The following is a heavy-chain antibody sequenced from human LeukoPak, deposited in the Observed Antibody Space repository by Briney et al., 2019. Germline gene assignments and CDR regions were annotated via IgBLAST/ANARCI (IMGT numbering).Heavy chain of an antibody. CDR3: ARRGVSLVPAAIPGSLVGYYFDY. V-gene: IGHV5-51*01. J-gene: IGHJ4*02. CDR2: IYPGDSDT. Sequence: GESLKISCKGSGYSFTSYLIGWVRQLPGKGLEWMGIIYPGDSDTRYSPSFQGQVTISADKSISTAYLQWSSLKASDTAMYYCARRGVSLVPAAIPGSLVGYYFDYWGQGTLVTVSS. D-gene: IGHD2-2*02. CDR1: GYSFTSYL.